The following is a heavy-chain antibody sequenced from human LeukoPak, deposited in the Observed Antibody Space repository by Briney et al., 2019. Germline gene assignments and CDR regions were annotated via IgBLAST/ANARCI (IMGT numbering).Heavy chain of an antibody. J-gene: IGHJ4*02. V-gene: IGHV3-23*01. Sequence: GGSLRLSCAVSGFTFNNYAMNWVRQAPGKGLEWVSSISGGGETKYYADSAKGRFTISRDNSQNTLYLQMNSLRAEDTAVYYCARDYADYVGYFFFDYWGQGTLVTVSS. CDR1: GFTFNNYA. D-gene: IGHD4-17*01. CDR3: ARDYADYVGYFFFDY. CDR2: ISGGGETK.